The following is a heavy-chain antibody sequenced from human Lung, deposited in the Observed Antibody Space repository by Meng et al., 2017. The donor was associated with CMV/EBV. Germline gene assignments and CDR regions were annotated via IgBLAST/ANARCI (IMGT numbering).Heavy chain of an antibody. V-gene: IGHV3-30*14. J-gene: IGHJ4*02. CDR1: GFTFSRYA. CDR3: AREYGSSSAFAY. Sequence: GGSLRLSCAASGFTFSRYAFHWVRQAPGKGLEWVAVISFDGGTRYYADSVKGRFTISRDSSRNSLYLQLNSLRPEDTAVYYCAREYGSSSAFAYWGQGTLVXVSS. CDR2: ISFDGGTR. D-gene: IGHD6-6*01.